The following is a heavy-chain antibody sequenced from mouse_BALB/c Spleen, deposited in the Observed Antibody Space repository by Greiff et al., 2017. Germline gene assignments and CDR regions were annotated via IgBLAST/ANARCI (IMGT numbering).Heavy chain of an antibody. CDR1: AYSITSDYA. Sequence: EVQLQQSGPGLVKPSQSLSLTCTVTAYSITSDYAWNWIRQFPGNKLEWMGYISYSGSTSYNPSLKSRISITRDTSKNQFFLQLNSVTTEDTATYYCARGEVRRDWYFDVWGAGTTVTVSS. CDR3: ARGEVRRDWYFDV. CDR2: ISYSGST. D-gene: IGHD2-14*01. V-gene: IGHV3-2*02. J-gene: IGHJ1*01.